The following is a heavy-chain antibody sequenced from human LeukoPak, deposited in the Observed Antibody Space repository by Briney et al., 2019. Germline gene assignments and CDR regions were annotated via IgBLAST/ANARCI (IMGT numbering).Heavy chain of an antibody. V-gene: IGHV7-4-1*02. D-gene: IGHD2-15*01. CDR2: INTNTGNP. CDR1: GYTFTRFA. J-gene: IGHJ4*02. CDR3: ARDEGYCSDGTCYWGNY. Sequence: ASVKVSCKASGYTFTRFAMNWVRQAPGQGLEWMGWINTNTGNPTYAHGFTGRFVFSLDTSVNTAYLQISSLKPEDTAIYYCARDEGYCSDGTCYWGNYWGQGTLLTVSS.